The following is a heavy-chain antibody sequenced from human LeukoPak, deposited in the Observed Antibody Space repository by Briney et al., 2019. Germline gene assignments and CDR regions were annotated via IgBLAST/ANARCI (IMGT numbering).Heavy chain of an antibody. CDR2: ISGYNGDT. CDR1: GYTFHSYD. V-gene: IGHV1-18*01. J-gene: IGHJ4*02. Sequence: ASVKVSFKTSGYTFHSYDISWVRQAPGQGLEWMGWISGYNGDTNYAQKLQGRVAMTTDTSTTTGYMELTSLKYDDTAVYYCARLSGRLQDFWGQGTLVTVSS. D-gene: IGHD1-26*01. CDR3: ARLSGRLQDF.